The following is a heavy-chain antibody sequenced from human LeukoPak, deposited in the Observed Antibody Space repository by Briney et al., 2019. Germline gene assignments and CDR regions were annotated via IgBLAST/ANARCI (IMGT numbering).Heavy chain of an antibody. CDR1: GFTFSSSG. V-gene: IGHV3-30*18. CDR2: ISYDGSTK. J-gene: IGHJ6*02. D-gene: IGHD3-3*01. Sequence: GRSLRLSCAASGFTFSSSGMHWVRQAPGKGLEWVAVISYDGSTKCYADSVKGRFTISRDNSKNTLYLQMNSLRAEDTAVYYCAKYDFWSGYGMDVWGQGTTVTVSS. CDR3: AKYDFWSGYGMDV.